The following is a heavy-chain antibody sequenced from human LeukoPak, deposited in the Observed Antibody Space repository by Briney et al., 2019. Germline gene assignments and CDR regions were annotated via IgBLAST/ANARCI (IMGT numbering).Heavy chain of an antibody. CDR2: VHSSGST. CDR3: ARLAPGNYDILTGDPKVVFDY. Sequence: SETLSLTCTVSGYSISSGYYWGWIRQPPGKGLEWIGYVHSSGSTKYNPSLKSRLIISVDMSKNQFSLKLRSVSVADTAVYYCARLAPGNYDILTGDPKVVFDYWGQGALVTVSS. J-gene: IGHJ4*02. V-gene: IGHV4-61*01. D-gene: IGHD3-9*01. CDR1: GYSISSGYY.